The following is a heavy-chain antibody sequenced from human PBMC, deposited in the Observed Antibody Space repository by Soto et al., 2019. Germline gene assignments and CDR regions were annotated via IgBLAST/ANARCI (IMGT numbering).Heavy chain of an antibody. J-gene: IGHJ4*01. CDR1: DDSMTHNY. Sequence: QVQLQESGPGLVKPSETLSLTCSISDDSMTHNYWTWIRQPPGKGLEWIGYIYYSGITDYSPSLKSRVTIAIDTSKNQFSLKLNSVTTVDTAVYYCAKGNGWYYYWGHGTLVTVSS. D-gene: IGHD6-19*01. V-gene: IGHV4-59*01. CDR3: AKGNGWYYY. CDR2: IYYSGIT.